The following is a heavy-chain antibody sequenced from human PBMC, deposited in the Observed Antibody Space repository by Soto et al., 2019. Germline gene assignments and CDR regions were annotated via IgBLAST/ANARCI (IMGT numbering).Heavy chain of an antibody. CDR2: IYYSGST. D-gene: IGHD2-2*01. CDR3: ARRVVPETKTHNLQSFDY. V-gene: IGHV4-39*01. CDR1: GGSISSSSYY. Sequence: SETLSLTCTVSGGSISSSSYYWGWIRQPPGKGLEWIGSIYYSGSTYYNPSLKSRVTISVDTSKNQFSLKLSSVTAADTAVYYCARRVVPETKTHNLQSFDYWGQGTLVTVSS. J-gene: IGHJ4*02.